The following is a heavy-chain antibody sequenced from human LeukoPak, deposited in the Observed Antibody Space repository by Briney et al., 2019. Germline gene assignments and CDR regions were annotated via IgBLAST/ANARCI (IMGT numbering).Heavy chain of an antibody. V-gene: IGHV3-74*01. CDR3: FQSGSYSA. J-gene: IGHJ4*02. CDR2: INIDGSST. D-gene: IGHD3-10*01. Sequence: GGSLRLSCAASGFTFRSYWMHWVRQASGKGLVWVARINIDGSSTSYADSVKGRFTISRDNAKNTLYLQMNSLRAEDTAVYYCFQSGSYSARGQGTLVTVSS. CDR1: GFTFRSYW.